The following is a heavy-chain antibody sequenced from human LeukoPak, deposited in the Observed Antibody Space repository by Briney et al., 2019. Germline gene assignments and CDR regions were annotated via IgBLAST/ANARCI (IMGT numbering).Heavy chain of an antibody. J-gene: IGHJ5*02. CDR3: ARASSGIRFLKWHDNWFDP. V-gene: IGHV1-69*13. CDR2: IIPIFGTA. D-gene: IGHD3-3*01. Sequence: SVKVSCKASGGTFSSYAISWVRQAPGQGLEWMGGIIPIFGTANYAQKFQGRVTITADESTSTAYMELSSLRSEDTAVYYCARASSGIRFLKWHDNWFDPWGQGTLVTVSS. CDR1: GGTFSSYA.